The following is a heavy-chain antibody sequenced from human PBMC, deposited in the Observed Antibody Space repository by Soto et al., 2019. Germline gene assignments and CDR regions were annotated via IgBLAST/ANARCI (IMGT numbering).Heavy chain of an antibody. CDR2: IIPILGIA. D-gene: IGHD4-17*01. J-gene: IGHJ4*02. V-gene: IGHV1-69*02. CDR3: ARNGEPPRATVTFDY. Sequence: QVQLVQSGAEVKKPGSSVKVSCKASGGTFSSYTISWVRQAPGQGPEWMGRIIPILGIANYAQKFQGRVTITADKSTSTAYMELSSLRSEDTAVYYCARNGEPPRATVTFDYWGQGTLVTVSS. CDR1: GGTFSSYT.